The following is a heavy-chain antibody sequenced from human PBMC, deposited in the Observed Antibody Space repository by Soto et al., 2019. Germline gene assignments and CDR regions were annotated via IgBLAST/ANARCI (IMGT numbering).Heavy chain of an antibody. CDR1: GGSISSGDYY. V-gene: IGHV4-30-4*01. Sequence: SETLSLTCTVSGGSISSGDYYWSWIRQPPGKGLEWIGYIYYSGSTYYNPSLKSRVTISVDTSKNQFSLRLSSVTAADTAVYYCARDALKYYYGSGSHFDPWGQGTLVTVSS. CDR3: ARDALKYYYGSGSHFDP. J-gene: IGHJ5*02. D-gene: IGHD3-10*01. CDR2: IYYSGST.